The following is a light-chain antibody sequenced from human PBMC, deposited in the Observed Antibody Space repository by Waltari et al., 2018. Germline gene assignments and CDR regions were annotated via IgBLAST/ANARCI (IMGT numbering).Light chain of an antibody. J-gene: IGLJ3*02. V-gene: IGLV2-11*01. CDR3: CSYAGTSTLV. CDR2: DVS. CDR1: SRDVGGYNS. Sequence: QSALTPPRSVSGSPGQSVTISCPGPSRDVGGYNSVPWYQQHPGKAPKLMIYDVSKRPSGVPDRFSGSKSGNTASLNISGLQTDDEADYYCCSYAGTSTLVFGGGTKVTVL.